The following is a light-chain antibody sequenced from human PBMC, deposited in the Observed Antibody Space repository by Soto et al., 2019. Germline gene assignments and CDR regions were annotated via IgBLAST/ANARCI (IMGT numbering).Light chain of an antibody. CDR1: QSVTSN. V-gene: IGKV3D-15*01. Sequence: EIVMTQSPATLSVSPGERATLSFLASQSVTSNLAWYQKTPDQAPRLLIYATSNRATSIPDRFSGSGSGTEFTLTISSLQPDDFATYYCQHYNSYSEAFGQGTKVDIK. J-gene: IGKJ1*01. CDR2: ATS. CDR3: QHYNSYSEA.